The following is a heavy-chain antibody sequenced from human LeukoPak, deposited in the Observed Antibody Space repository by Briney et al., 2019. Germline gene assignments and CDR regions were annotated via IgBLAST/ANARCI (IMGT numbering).Heavy chain of an antibody. Sequence: PGGSLRLSCAASGFTFSSYAMSWVRQAPGKGLEWVSAISGSGGSTYYADSVKGRFTISRDNSKNTVSLQMNSLRAEDTAVYYCAKDSEAYCGGDCYFDYWGQGALVTVSS. D-gene: IGHD2-21*01. J-gene: IGHJ4*02. CDR1: GFTFSSYA. V-gene: IGHV3-23*01. CDR2: ISGSGGST. CDR3: AKDSEAYCGGDCYFDY.